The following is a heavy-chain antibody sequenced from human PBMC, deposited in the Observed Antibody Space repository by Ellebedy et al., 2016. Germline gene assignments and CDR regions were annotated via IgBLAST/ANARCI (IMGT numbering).Heavy chain of an antibody. CDR2: SINKVDWHTT. CDR3: VRVQYGDSLD. J-gene: IGHJ4*02. D-gene: IGHD4-17*01. CDR1: GFTFSDHY. Sequence: GGSLRLXXAASGFTFSDHYMDWVRQAPGKGLEWVGRSINKVDWHTTEYAASVKGRFTISRDNSQNSLFLQMNSLKTEDTAVYYCVRVQYGDSLDWGQGTLVTVSS. V-gene: IGHV3-72*01.